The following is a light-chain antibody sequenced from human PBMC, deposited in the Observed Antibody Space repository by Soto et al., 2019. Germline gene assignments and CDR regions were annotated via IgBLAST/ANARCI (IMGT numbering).Light chain of an antibody. V-gene: IGKV3-15*01. Sequence: EIVMTQSPSTLSVSPGERATVSCRASQGVSSNLAWYQQKSGQAPRLLIYGASTRATGIPDRFSGSGSGTEFTLTISSLEPEDFAVYYCQQRDYWQVTFGQGTLEIK. CDR2: GAS. CDR1: QGVSSN. J-gene: IGKJ5*01. CDR3: QQRDYWQVT.